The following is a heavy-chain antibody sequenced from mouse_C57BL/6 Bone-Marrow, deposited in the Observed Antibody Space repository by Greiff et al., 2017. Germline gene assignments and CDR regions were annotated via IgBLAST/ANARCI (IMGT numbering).Heavy chain of an antibody. CDR2: IDPSDSYT. Sequence: VQLQQPGAELVRPGTSVKLSCKASGYTFTSYWMPWVKQRPGQGLEWIGVIDPSDSYTNYTQKFKGKATLTVDTSSSTAYMQLSSLTSEDSAVYYCAREAIYYDYDGAWFAYWGQGTLVTVSA. V-gene: IGHV1-59*01. CDR1: GYTFTSYW. D-gene: IGHD2-4*01. CDR3: AREAIYYDYDGAWFAY. J-gene: IGHJ3*01.